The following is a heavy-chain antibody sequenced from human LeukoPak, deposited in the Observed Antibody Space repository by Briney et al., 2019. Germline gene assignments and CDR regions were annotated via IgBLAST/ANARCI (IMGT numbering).Heavy chain of an antibody. J-gene: IGHJ5*02. CDR2: INHSGST. Sequence: SETLSLTCAVYGGSFSGYYWSWIRQPPGKGLEWIGEINHSGSTNYNPSLKSRVTISVDTSKNQFSLKLSSVTAADTAVYYCARMAGLSWFDPWGQGTLVTVSS. V-gene: IGHV4-34*01. CDR1: GGSFSGYY. CDR3: ARMAGLSWFDP. D-gene: IGHD5-24*01.